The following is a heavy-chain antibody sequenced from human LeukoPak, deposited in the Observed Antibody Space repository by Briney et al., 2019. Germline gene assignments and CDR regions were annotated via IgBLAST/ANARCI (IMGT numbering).Heavy chain of an antibody. J-gene: IGHJ5*02. Sequence: ASVKVSCKASGYTFTGYYMHWVRQAPGQGLEWMGWINPNSGGTNYAQKFQGRVTMTRDTSISTAYMELNRLRSDDTAVYYCARDSSSWHNNWFDPWGQGTLVTVSS. V-gene: IGHV1-2*02. D-gene: IGHD6-13*01. CDR1: GYTFTGYY. CDR2: INPNSGGT. CDR3: ARDSSSWHNNWFDP.